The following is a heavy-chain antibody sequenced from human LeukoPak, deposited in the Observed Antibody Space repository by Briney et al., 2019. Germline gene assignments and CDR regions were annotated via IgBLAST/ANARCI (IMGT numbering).Heavy chain of an antibody. CDR1: GGSISSYY. CDR2: IYYSGST. CDR3: ARLGGRVYVDY. D-gene: IGHD2-8*01. Sequence: SETLSLTCTVSGGSISSYYWSWLRQPPGKGLEWIGYIYYSGSTNYNPSLKSRVTISVDTSKNQFSLKLSSVTAADTAVYYCARLGGRVYVDYWGQGTLVTVSS. J-gene: IGHJ4*02. V-gene: IGHV4-59*08.